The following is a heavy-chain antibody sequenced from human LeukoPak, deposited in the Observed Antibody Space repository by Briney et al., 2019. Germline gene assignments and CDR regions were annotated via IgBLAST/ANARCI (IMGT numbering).Heavy chain of an antibody. CDR2: IYYSGST. CDR1: GGSISSYY. V-gene: IGHV4-59*08. D-gene: IGHD3-10*01. J-gene: IGHJ6*02. Sequence: PSETLSLTCTVSGGSISSYYWSWIRQPPGKGLEWIGYIYYSGSTNYSPSLKSRVTISVDTSKNQFSLKLSSVTAADTAVYYCARRLIDYYGSGSHYYYYGMDVWGQGTTVTVSS. CDR3: ARRLIDYYGSGSHYYYYGMDV.